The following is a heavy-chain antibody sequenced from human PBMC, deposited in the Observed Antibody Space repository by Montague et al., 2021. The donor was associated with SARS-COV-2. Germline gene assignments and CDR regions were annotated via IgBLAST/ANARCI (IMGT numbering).Heavy chain of an antibody. D-gene: IGHD6-19*01. CDR2: INYIGDT. V-gene: IGHV4-59*01. Sequence: SETLSLTCSVPGGSINNYQWNWIRQSPGKGPEWIGYINYIGDTNYNPSLKGRVTMSVDRSTNQFSLGLNSVTAADSAVYYCARSPHIAGSGCSYYFDNWGQGTLVTVSA. CDR3: ARSPHIAGSGCSYYFDN. J-gene: IGHJ4*02. CDR1: GGSINNYQ.